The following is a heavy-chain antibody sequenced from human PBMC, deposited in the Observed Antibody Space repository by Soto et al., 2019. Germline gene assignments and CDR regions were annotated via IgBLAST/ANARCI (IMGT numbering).Heavy chain of an antibody. J-gene: IGHJ4*02. V-gene: IGHV4-31*03. CDR1: GGSISSGAYY. Sequence: QVQLLESGPGLVKPSQTLSLTCTVSGGSISSGAYYWSWIRQHPGKGLEWIGYIYYSGSTSYNPSLKSRVTISVDTSKNQFSLKLSSMTAADTAVYYCARESRDGFNSPFDSWGQGTLVTVSS. D-gene: IGHD5-12*01. CDR3: ARESRDGFNSPFDS. CDR2: IYYSGST.